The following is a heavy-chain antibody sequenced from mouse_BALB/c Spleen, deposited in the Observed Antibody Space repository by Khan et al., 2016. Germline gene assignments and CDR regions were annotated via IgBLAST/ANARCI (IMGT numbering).Heavy chain of an antibody. CDR2: INRNGGST. J-gene: IGHJ2*01. CDR3: ARVYYYGSPNFDY. Sequence: EVELVESGGGLVQPGGSLKLSCAASGFTFSSFGMSWVRQTPDKRLELVAIINRNGGSTYYQDSVKGRFTISRDNAKNTLYLQMRSLKSEDTAMYYCARVYYYGSPNFDYWGQGTTLTVSS. D-gene: IGHD1-1*01. V-gene: IGHV5-6-3*01. CDR1: GFTFSSFG.